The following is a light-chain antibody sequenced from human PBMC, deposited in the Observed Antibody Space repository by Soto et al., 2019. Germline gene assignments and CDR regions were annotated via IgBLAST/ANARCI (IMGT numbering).Light chain of an antibody. Sequence: DIQMTQSPSTLSASVGDRVTITCRASQSISSWLAWYQQKPGKAPKLLIYKASSLESGVPSRFSGSGSGTESTLTISSLQPDDFATYYCQQYNSYSAWTFGQGTKVDIK. CDR3: QQYNSYSAWT. V-gene: IGKV1-5*03. CDR1: QSISSW. CDR2: KAS. J-gene: IGKJ1*01.